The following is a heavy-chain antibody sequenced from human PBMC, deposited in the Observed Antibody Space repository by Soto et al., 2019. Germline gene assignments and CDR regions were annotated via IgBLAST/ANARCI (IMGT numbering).Heavy chain of an antibody. J-gene: IGHJ4*02. V-gene: IGHV3-21*01. CDR2: ISSSSSYI. D-gene: IGHD1-20*01. CDR1: GFTFRSYS. Sequence: GGSLRLSCAASGFTFRSYSINWVRQAPGKGLEWVSSISSSSSYIYYADSVKGRFTISRDNAKNSLYLQMNSLRAEDTAVYYCARDSYNWNCFDYWGQGTLVTVSS. CDR3: ARDSYNWNCFDY.